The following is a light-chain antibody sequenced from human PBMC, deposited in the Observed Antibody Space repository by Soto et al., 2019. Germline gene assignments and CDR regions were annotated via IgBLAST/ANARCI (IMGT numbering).Light chain of an antibody. CDR2: AAS. CDR1: KGISTY. V-gene: IGKV1-9*01. Sequence: DIQLTQSPSFLSASVGGRVTITCRASKGISTYLAWYQQKPGKAPKLLIYAASTLQSGVPSRFSGSGSGTEFTLTISSLQPEDFATYYCQQLDTYPITFGQGTRLEIK. CDR3: QQLDTYPIT. J-gene: IGKJ5*01.